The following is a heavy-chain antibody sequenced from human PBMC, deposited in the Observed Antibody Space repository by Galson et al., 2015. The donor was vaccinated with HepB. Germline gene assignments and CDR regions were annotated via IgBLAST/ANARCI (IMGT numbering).Heavy chain of an antibody. CDR1: GGSIFSSLYY. CDR3: ARHPLRGYGRHYYYGLDV. V-gene: IGHV4-39*01. CDR2: VYYSGST. J-gene: IGHJ6*02. Sequence: ETLSLTCTVSGGSIFSSLYYWDWIRQPPGKGLEWIGTVYYSGSTSYNPSLKSRVTITVDKSKDQFSPKLTSVTAADTAIYYCARHPLRGYGRHYYYGLDVWGQGTTVTVSS. D-gene: IGHD6-25*01.